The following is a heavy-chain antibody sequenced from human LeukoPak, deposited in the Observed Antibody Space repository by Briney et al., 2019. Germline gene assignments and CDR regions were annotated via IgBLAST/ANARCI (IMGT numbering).Heavy chain of an antibody. CDR2: INSDGRSI. CDR1: GFTFSSYW. CDR3: AKMIDPFGD. D-gene: IGHD3-3*01. V-gene: IGHV3-74*01. J-gene: IGHJ4*02. Sequence: GGSLRLSCAASGFTFSSYWMHWVRQGPGKGLVWVARINSDGRSISYADFVKGRFTISRDNAKNTLYLQMNSLRAEDTAVYYCAKMIDPFGDWGQGTLVTVSS.